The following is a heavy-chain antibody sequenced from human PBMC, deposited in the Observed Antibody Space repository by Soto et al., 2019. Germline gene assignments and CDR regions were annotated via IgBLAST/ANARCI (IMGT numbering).Heavy chain of an antibody. CDR1: GYAFTTYG. CDR3: ARGTDGQY. Sequence: QVHLVQSGAEVKKPGASVKVSCQGSGYAFTTYGITWVRQAPGQGLEWMGWISAHNGNTNYAQKLQGRVTVTRDTSTSTAYMELRGLRYDGTAVYYCARGTDGQYWGQGALVTVSS. V-gene: IGHV1-18*01. J-gene: IGHJ4*02. CDR2: ISAHNGNT.